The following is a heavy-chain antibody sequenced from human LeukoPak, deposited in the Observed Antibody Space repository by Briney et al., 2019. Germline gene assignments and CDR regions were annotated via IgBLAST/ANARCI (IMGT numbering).Heavy chain of an antibody. CDR1: GGTFSSYA. Sequence: SVKVSCKASGGTFSSYAISWVRQAPGQGLEWMGGIIPIFGTANYAQKFQGRVTITTDESTSTAYMELSSLRSEDTAVYYCARRRSTQNWFDPWGQGTLVTVSS. V-gene: IGHV1-69*05. CDR3: ARRRSTQNWFDP. CDR2: IIPIFGTA. D-gene: IGHD2-2*01. J-gene: IGHJ5*02.